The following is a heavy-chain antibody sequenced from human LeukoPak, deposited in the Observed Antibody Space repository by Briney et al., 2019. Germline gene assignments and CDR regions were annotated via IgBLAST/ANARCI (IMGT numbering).Heavy chain of an antibody. CDR3: ARGPHRSSGWPQPIF. CDR1: GGSFSGYY. Sequence: SETLSLTCAVYGGSFSGYYWSWIRQPPGKGLEWIREINHSGSTNYNPSLKSRVTISVDTSKNQFSLKLSSVTAADTAVYYCARGPHRSSGWPQPIFWGQGAMVTVSS. CDR2: INHSGST. J-gene: IGHJ3*01. D-gene: IGHD6-19*01. V-gene: IGHV4-34*01.